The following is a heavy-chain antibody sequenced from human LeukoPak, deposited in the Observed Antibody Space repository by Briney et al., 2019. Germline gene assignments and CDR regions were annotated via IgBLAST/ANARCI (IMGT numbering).Heavy chain of an antibody. D-gene: IGHD3-10*01. J-gene: IGHJ4*02. CDR1: GYSISSGHY. CDR3: ARRSPSMVRGAKPYYFDY. V-gene: IGHV4-38-2*02. Sequence: SETLSLTCTVSGYSISSGHYWGWIRQPPGKGLEWIGSMYHSGSTYYNPSLKSRVTISVDTSKNQFSLKLTSVTAADTAVYYCARRSPSMVRGAKPYYFDYWGQGTLVTVSS. CDR2: MYHSGST.